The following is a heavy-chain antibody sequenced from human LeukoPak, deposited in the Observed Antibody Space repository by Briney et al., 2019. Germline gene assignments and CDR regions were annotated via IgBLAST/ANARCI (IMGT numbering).Heavy chain of an antibody. CDR1: GFTFSSYW. J-gene: IGHJ4*02. D-gene: IGHD2-15*01. V-gene: IGHV3-7*01. CDR3: ARRYCSGGSCYPLNTL. CDR2: IKQDGSEK. Sequence: GGSLRLSCAASGFTFSSYWMSWVRQAPGKGLEWVANIKQDGSEKYYVDSVKGRFTISRDNAKNSLYLQMNSLRAEDTAVYYCARRYCSGGSCYPLNTLGGQETLVTVSS.